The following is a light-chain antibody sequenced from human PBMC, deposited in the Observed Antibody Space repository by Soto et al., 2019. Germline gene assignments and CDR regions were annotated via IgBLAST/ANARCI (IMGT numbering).Light chain of an antibody. CDR3: QHYNSYSEA. Sequence: DIQRTQSPSTLSGSVGDRVTITCRASPTISSWLAWYQKKPGKDPKILIYKASTLKSGVPSRFSGSGSGTEFNLTISRLQTDDFATYECQHYNSYSEAFGQGTKVDIK. J-gene: IGKJ1*01. V-gene: IGKV1-5*03. CDR1: PTISSW. CDR2: KAS.